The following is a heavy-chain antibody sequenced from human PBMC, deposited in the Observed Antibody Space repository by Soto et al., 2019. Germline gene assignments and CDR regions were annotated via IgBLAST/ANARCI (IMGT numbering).Heavy chain of an antibody. CDR3: AGDPDSHYNDSHAASYP. CDR1: GGTFSTYT. V-gene: IGHV1-69*08. Sequence: QVQLVQSGAEVKKPGSSVKVSCKASGGTFSTYTITWVRQAPGQGLEWMGMIIPIIGIIKYAQKFQGRVPISADKFTGTAYMELTGLRSDATAVYYCAGDPDSHYNDSHAASYPWGQGTLVTVSS. CDR2: IIPIIGII. J-gene: IGHJ5*02. D-gene: IGHD4-4*01.